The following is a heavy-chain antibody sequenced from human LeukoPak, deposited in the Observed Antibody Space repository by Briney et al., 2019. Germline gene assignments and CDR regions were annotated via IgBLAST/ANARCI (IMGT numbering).Heavy chain of an antibody. Sequence: GGSLGLSCAASGFTFDDYAMHWVRQAPGKGLEWVSGISWNSGSIGYADSVKGRFTISRDNAKNSLYLQMNSLRAEDTALYYCAKDLGIAVNYCYYGMDVWGQGTTVTVSS. D-gene: IGHD6-19*01. CDR2: ISWNSGSI. J-gene: IGHJ6*02. V-gene: IGHV3-9*01. CDR1: GFTFDDYA. CDR3: AKDLGIAVNYCYYGMDV.